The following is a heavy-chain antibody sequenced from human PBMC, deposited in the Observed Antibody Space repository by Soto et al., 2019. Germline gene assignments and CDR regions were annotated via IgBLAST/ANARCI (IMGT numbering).Heavy chain of an antibody. V-gene: IGHV4-59*01. CDR2: IYYSGST. CDR1: GGSINTYY. Sequence: SETLSLTCTVSGGSINTYYWGWIRQPPGKGLEWIGYIYYSGSTNYNPSLKRRVTISADMSKNQFSLKLSSVTAADTGVYYCARVKQYYDTSGRAYYFDHWGQGALVTVSS. CDR3: ARVKQYYDTSGRAYYFDH. J-gene: IGHJ4*02. D-gene: IGHD3-22*01.